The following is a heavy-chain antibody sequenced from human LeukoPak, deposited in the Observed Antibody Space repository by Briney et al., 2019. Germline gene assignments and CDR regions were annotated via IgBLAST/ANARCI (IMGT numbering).Heavy chain of an antibody. J-gene: IGHJ5*02. CDR2: INSDGSST. V-gene: IGHV3-74*01. Sequence: GGSLRLSCAASGFGISSNWMHWVRQAPGKGLVWVSRINSDGSSTSYADSVKGRFSISRDNAKNTLYLQMNSLRAEDTAVYYCVRAAAGFDPWGQGTLVTVSS. CDR1: GFGISSNW. D-gene: IGHD6-13*01. CDR3: VRAAAGFDP.